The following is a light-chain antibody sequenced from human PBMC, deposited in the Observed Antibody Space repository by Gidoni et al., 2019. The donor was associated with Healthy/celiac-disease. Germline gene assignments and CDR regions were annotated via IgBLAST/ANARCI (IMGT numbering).Light chain of an antibody. Sequence: DIQLTQSPSFLSASVGDRVTITCRASHGISSYLAWYQQKQGKAPKLLIYAASTLHSRVPSRFSGSGSGAESTLTISSQQPEDFATYYCQQRNSYWTFGQGTKVEIK. CDR2: AAS. J-gene: IGKJ1*01. CDR3: QQRNSYWT. CDR1: HGISSY. V-gene: IGKV1-9*01.